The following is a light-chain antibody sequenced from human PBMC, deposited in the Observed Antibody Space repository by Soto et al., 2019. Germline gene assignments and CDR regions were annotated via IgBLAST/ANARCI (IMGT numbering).Light chain of an antibody. CDR3: QQYGSSPPT. J-gene: IGKJ1*01. Sequence: DIVLTQSPGTLYLSPGGRATLSCRASQSISDTLAWYQQKPGQAPRLLIYGASTRATGIPDRFSGGGSGTDFTLTISRLEPEDFAVYYCQQYGSSPPTFGQGTKVDI. CDR1: QSISDT. V-gene: IGKV3-20*01. CDR2: GAS.